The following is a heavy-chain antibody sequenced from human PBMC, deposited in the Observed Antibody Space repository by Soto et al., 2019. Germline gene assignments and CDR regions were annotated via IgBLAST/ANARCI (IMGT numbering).Heavy chain of an antibody. CDR2: IIPIFGTA. V-gene: IGHV1-69*01. J-gene: IGHJ3*02. Sequence: QVQLVQSGAEVKKPGSSVKVSCKASGGTFSSYAISWVRQAPGQGLEWMGVIIPIFGTANYAQKFQGRVTITADDSTSTAYMERSRLRSEDAVLYYWASDRELMADAFDIWGQGTMVTVSS. D-gene: IGHD1-26*01. CDR1: GGTFSSYA. CDR3: ASDRELMADAFDI.